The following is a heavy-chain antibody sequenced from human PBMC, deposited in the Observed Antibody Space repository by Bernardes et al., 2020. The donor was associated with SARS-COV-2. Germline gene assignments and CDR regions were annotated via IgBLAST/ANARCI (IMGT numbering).Heavy chain of an antibody. J-gene: IGHJ5*02. D-gene: IGHD3-10*01. CDR1: GDSFTNGYYF. CDR3: ARGVWSSGTYMRSDWFDP. V-gene: IGHV4-30-4*01. Sequence: SETLYLTCAVSGDSFTNGYYFLSWILPPPGKGLEWIGYIYFTGTTYYSPSLKSRVSISADTSKNQISLILTSMTAADTAMYYFARGVWSSGTYMRSDWFDPWGQGTLVTVTS. CDR2: IYFTGTT.